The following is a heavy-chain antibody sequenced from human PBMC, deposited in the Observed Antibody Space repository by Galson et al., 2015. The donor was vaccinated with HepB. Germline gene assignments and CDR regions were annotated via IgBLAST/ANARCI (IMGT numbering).Heavy chain of an antibody. CDR2: LYGSGST. V-gene: IGHV4-59*03. D-gene: IGHD3-3*02. Sequence: RQPPGRALEWIGYLYGSGSTRYNPSLESRVTMSVDTSKNQFSLKLTSVTAADTAVYYCAKIRNQALDYWGQGTLVTVSS. CDR3: AKIRNQALDY. J-gene: IGHJ4*02.